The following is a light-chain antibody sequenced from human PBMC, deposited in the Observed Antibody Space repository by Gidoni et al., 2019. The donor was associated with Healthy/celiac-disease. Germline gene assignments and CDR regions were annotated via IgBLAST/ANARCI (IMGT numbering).Light chain of an antibody. Sequence: DIQMTPSPSSMSASVGDRVTITCRASQSISSSLNWYQQKQGKAPTLLIYAASSLQSGVPARFRGSGSGTDFTLTISSLQPEYFATCYCQQSYSTPVSFGQGTKLEIK. J-gene: IGKJ2*03. CDR2: AAS. CDR3: QQSYSTPVS. CDR1: QSISSS. V-gene: IGKV1-39*01.